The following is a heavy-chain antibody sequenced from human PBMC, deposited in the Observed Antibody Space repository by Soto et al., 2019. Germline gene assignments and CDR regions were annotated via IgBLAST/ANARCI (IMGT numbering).Heavy chain of an antibody. CDR3: ATWRGSSWFDS. Sequence: PEESLKLASQSSRYRFSTTWIACVREMPGKGPEWMGSVYVGDSRTRYGPSFEGQVTISADKSISTAYLQWSSLKASDTAIYCCATWRGSSWFDSWGQGTLVTACS. CDR2: VYVGDSRT. CDR1: RYRFSTTW. D-gene: IGHD6-13*01. V-gene: IGHV5-51*01. J-gene: IGHJ5*01.